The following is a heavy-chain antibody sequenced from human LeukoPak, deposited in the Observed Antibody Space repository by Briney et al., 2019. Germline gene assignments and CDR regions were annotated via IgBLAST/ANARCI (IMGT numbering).Heavy chain of an antibody. V-gene: IGHV1-46*01. J-gene: IGHJ4*02. D-gene: IGHD3-22*01. CDR3: ARQEDSSGYYYYY. Sequence: ASVKVSCTASGYTFSNYYMHWVRQAPGQGLEWMGMISPSGGYTTYAQKFQGRVTMTRDTSTSTVSMELSSLRSEDTAVYFCARQEDSSGYYYYYWGQGTLVTVSS. CDR1: GYTFSNYY. CDR2: ISPSGGYT.